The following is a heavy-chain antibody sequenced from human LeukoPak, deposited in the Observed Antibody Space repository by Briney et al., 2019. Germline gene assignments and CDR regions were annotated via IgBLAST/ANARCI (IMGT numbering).Heavy chain of an antibody. D-gene: IGHD6-13*01. V-gene: IGHV3-30*02. CDR2: IRYDGNNK. J-gene: IGHJ4*02. CDR3: ARDGLVGSSWWGGYYFDY. Sequence: GGSLRLSCAASGFTFSSYGMHWVRQAPGKGLEWVAFIRYDGNNKYYADSVKGRFTISRDNSKNTLYLQMNSLRVEDTAVYYCARDGLVGSSWWGGYYFDYWGQGTLVTVSS. CDR1: GFTFSSYG.